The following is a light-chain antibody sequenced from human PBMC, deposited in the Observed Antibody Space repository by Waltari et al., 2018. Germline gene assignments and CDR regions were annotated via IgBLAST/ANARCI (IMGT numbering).Light chain of an antibody. CDR1: QSISSW. CDR3: QQYNSYPT. CDR2: KAS. J-gene: IGKJ1*01. V-gene: IGKV1-5*03. Sequence: DIQMTQSPSTLSASVGDRVTITCRASQSISSWLAWYQQKPGKAPKLLIYKASSLESGVPSRCSGSGSGTECTLTISSLQPDDFATYYCQQYNSYPTYGQGTKVEIK.